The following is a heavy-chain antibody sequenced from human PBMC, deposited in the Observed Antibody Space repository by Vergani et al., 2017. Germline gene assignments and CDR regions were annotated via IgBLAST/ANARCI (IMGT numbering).Heavy chain of an antibody. J-gene: IGHJ3*01. D-gene: IGHD2-21*01. CDR1: GGSISSSSYY. CDR3: ARDGGEDDKDALDV. V-gene: IGHV4-39*02. CDR2: IYYSGST. Sequence: QLQLQESGPGLVKPSETLSLTCTVSGGSISSSSYYWGWIRQPPGKGLEWIGSIYYSGSTYYNPSLKSRVTISVDTSKNQFSLKLSSVTAADTAVYYCARDGGEDDKDALDVWGQGTKVTVTS.